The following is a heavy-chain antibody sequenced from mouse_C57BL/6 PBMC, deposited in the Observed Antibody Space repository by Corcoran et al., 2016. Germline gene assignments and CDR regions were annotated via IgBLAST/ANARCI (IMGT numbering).Heavy chain of an antibody. V-gene: IGHV1-80*01. CDR2: IYPGDGDT. D-gene: IGHD1-1*01. J-gene: IGHJ2*01. Sequence: QVQLQQSGAELVKPGASVKISCKASGYAFSSYWMNWVKQRPGKGLEWIGQIYPGDGDTNYNGKFKGKATLTADKSSSTAYMQLSSLTSEDSAVYFCARYYYGTSYPYYFDYWGQGTTLTVSS. CDR1: GYAFSSYW. CDR3: ARYYYGTSYPYYFDY.